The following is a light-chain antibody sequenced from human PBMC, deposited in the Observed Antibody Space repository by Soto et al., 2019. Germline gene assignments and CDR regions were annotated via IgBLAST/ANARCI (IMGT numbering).Light chain of an antibody. CDR3: QQYNSYWT. J-gene: IGKJ1*01. CDR2: DAS. Sequence: DIQMTQSPSTLSASVGDRVTITCRASQSISSWLAWYQQKPGKAPKLLIYDASSLESGVPSRFSGSGSGTDFTLATRSLQPDDFATYYCQQYNSYWTCGQGTKVEIK. V-gene: IGKV1-5*01. CDR1: QSISSW.